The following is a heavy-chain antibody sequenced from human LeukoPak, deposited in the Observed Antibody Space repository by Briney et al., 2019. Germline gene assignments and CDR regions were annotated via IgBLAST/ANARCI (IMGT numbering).Heavy chain of an antibody. J-gene: IGHJ6*03. CDR3: ARSPFLGSYYTDV. D-gene: IGHD2/OR15-2a*01. Sequence: GGSLRLSCAASGFTFSSYWMSWVRQAPGKGLEWVAIIKQDGSEKYYVDSVKGRFTISRDNAKNSLYLQMNSLRAEDTAVYYCARSPFLGSYYTDVWGKGTTVTVSS. CDR1: GFTFSSYW. CDR2: IKQDGSEK. V-gene: IGHV3-7*01.